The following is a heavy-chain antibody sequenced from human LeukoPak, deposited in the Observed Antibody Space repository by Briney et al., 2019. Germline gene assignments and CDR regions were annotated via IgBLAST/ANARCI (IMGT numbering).Heavy chain of an antibody. J-gene: IGHJ5*02. V-gene: IGHV4-4*07. Sequence: SETLSLTCTVSGASISSYHGSSIRQPAGKGLEWIGLIYTSGSTNYNPSLKSRVTMSGDTSKNQFSRNRTSGAPADPRVHYCARSGVHSSSWYWFDPWGQGTLLTVPS. CDR2: IYTSGST. CDR3: ARSGVHSSSWYWFDP. D-gene: IGHD6-13*01. CDR1: GASISSYH.